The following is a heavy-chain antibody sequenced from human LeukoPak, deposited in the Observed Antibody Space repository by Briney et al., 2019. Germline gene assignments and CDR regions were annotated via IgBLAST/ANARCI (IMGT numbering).Heavy chain of an antibody. Sequence: GGSLKLSCAASGFTFSGSAMHWVRQASGKGLEWVGRIRSKANSYATAYAGSVKGRFTISRDDSKNTAYLQMNSLKTEDTAVYYCTSGSAYYYDSSGYYYMGYYYYGMDVWGQGTTVTVSS. V-gene: IGHV3-73*01. CDR2: IRSKANSYAT. CDR3: TSGSAYYYDSSGYYYMGYYYYGMDV. J-gene: IGHJ6*02. CDR1: GFTFSGSA. D-gene: IGHD3-22*01.